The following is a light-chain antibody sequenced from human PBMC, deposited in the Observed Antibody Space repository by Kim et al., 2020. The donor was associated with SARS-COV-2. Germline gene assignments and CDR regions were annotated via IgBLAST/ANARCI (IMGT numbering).Light chain of an antibody. J-gene: IGKJ2*01. V-gene: IGKV4-1*01. CDR3: QKYYSTPYT. Sequence: ATINGKSSQSVLYSSNNKNYLAWYQQKPGQPPKLLIYWASTRESGVPDRVRGSGSGTDFTLTIRSLQAEDVAVYYCQKYYSTPYTFGQGTKLEI. CDR2: WAS. CDR1: QSVLYSSNNKNY.